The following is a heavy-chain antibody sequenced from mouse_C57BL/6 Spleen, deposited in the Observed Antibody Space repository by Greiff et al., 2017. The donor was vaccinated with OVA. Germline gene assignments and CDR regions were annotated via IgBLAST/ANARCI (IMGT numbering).Heavy chain of an antibody. Sequence: EVQRVESGPELVKPGASVKISCKASGYSFTGSYMNWVKQSPEKSLEWIGEINPSTGGSAYNQKFKAKATLTVDKSSSTAYMQLKSLTSEDSAVYYCASGLDWYFDVWGTGTTVTVSS. J-gene: IGHJ1*03. CDR3: ASGLDWYFDV. CDR2: INPSTGGS. V-gene: IGHV1-42*01. CDR1: GYSFTGSY.